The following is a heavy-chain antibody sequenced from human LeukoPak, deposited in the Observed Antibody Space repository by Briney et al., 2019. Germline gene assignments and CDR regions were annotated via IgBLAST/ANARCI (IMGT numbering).Heavy chain of an antibody. V-gene: IGHV3-66*04. CDR2: IYSDGRT. J-gene: IGHJ6*01. CDR1: GYIVSSSY. CDR3: ARLPSGDV. Sequence: GGSLRLSCAASGYIVSSSYITWVRQAPGRGLEWVSVIYSDGRTYYADSLKDRFTISRDNSKNTVYLQINSLRTEDTAIYYCARLPSGDVWGRGTTVIVSS.